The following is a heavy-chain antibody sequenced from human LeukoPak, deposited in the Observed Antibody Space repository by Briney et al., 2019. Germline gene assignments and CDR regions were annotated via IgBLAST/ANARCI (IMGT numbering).Heavy chain of an antibody. CDR1: DTSVNSHW. CDR2: IHYSGGT. D-gene: IGHD1-14*01. V-gene: IGHV4-59*08. Sequence: SETLSLTCSVSDTSVNSHWWCWIRYPPGGCLERMPYIHYSGGTNYNPSLTSRVTISLDTSKNQVSLMLTSVTAADTAVYFCAAHVLFDPDNHSYWFDPWGQGTLVTVSS. J-gene: IGHJ5*02. CDR3: AAHVLFDPDNHSYWFDP.